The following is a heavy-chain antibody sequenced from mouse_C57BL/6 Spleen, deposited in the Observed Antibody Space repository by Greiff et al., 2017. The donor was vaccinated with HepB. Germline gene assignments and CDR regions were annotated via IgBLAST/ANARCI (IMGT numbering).Heavy chain of an antibody. V-gene: IGHV5-15*01. J-gene: IGHJ1*03. Sequence: EVQLVESGGGLVQPGGSLKLSCAASGFTFSDYGMAWVRQAPRKGPEWVAFISNLAYSIYYADTVTGRFTISRENAKNTLYLETSSLRSEDAAMYYCARNEGYFDVWGTGTTVTGSS. CDR2: ISNLAYSI. CDR3: ARNEGYFDV. CDR1: GFTFSDYG.